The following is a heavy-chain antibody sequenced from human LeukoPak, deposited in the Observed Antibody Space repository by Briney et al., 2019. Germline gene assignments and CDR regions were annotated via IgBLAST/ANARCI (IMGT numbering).Heavy chain of an antibody. CDR1: GFTFSSYW. Sequence: GGSLRLSCAASGFTFSSYWMHWVRQAPGKGLVWVSRINSDGSSTSYADSVKGRFTISRDNAKNTLYLQMNSLRAEDTAVYYCHTLYYDILTGYQNDYWGQGTLVTVSS. CDR3: HTLYYDILTGYQNDY. V-gene: IGHV3-74*01. CDR2: INSDGSST. J-gene: IGHJ4*02. D-gene: IGHD3-9*01.